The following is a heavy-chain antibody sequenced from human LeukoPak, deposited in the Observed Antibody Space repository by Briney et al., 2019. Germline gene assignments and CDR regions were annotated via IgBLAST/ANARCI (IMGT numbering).Heavy chain of an antibody. CDR2: ISAYNGNT. CDR3: ARVQELKRPSTGIVVVNPVAYYYYYMDV. CDR1: GYTFTSYG. V-gene: IGHV1-18*01. D-gene: IGHD3-22*01. Sequence: ASVKVSCKASGYTFTSYGISWVRQAPGQGLEWMGWISAYNGNTNYAQKLQGRVTMTTDTSTSTAYMELRSLRSDDTAVYYYARVQELKRPSTGIVVVNPVAYYYYYMDVWGKGTTVTVSS. J-gene: IGHJ6*03.